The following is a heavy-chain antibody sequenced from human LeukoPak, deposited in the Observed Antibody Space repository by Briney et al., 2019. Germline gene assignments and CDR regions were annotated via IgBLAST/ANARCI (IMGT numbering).Heavy chain of an antibody. J-gene: IGHJ5*02. CDR2: IGHVAGDI. Sequence: GGSLRLSCVTSGFTFTSVSMSWVRQAPGKGLEWVAFIGHVAGDIFYGDSVKGRFNISRDDAKGSVYLQMSSLRVDDTAVYFCARGSGSGWPLDRWGQGALVTVSS. CDR3: ARGSGSGWPLDR. D-gene: IGHD6-19*01. V-gene: IGHV3-21*01. CDR1: GFTFTSVS.